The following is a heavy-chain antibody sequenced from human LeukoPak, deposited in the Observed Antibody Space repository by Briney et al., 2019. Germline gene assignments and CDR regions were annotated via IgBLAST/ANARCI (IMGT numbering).Heavy chain of an antibody. Sequence: GASVKVSCKASGYTFTGYYMHWVRQAPGQGLEWMGWINPNSGGTNYAQKFQGRVTMTRDTSISTAYMELSRLRSDDTAVYYCARVNGVLLWFGGNDYWGQGTLVTVSS. CDR1: GYTFTGYY. J-gene: IGHJ4*02. V-gene: IGHV1-2*02. D-gene: IGHD3-10*01. CDR3: ARVNGVLLWFGGNDY. CDR2: INPNSGGT.